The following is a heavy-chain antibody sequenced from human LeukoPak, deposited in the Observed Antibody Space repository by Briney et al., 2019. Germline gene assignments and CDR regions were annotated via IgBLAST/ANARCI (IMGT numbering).Heavy chain of an antibody. CDR3: ARDLSRIHLWSNPYFDY. CDR1: GFTFRSYW. D-gene: IGHD5-18*01. J-gene: IGHJ4*02. V-gene: IGHV3-7*01. CDR2: IKQDGSEK. Sequence: GGSLRLSCAASGFTFRSYWMTWVRQAPGKGLEWLANIKQDGSEKYYVDSVKGRFTISRDNAKNSLSLLMNSLRAEDTAVYYCARDLSRIHLWSNPYFDYWGQGTLVTVSS.